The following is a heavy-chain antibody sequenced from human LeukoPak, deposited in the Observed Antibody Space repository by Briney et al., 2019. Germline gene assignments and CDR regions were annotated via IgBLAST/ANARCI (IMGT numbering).Heavy chain of an antibody. CDR2: ISGSGGTT. Sequence: EXXSAISGSGGTTYYAASVKGRFTISRDNSKNTLYLQMNSLRAEDTAVYYCAKGLDYDSSGSDYWGQGTLVTVSS. J-gene: IGHJ4*02. D-gene: IGHD3-22*01. CDR3: AKGLDYDSSGSDY. V-gene: IGHV3-23*01.